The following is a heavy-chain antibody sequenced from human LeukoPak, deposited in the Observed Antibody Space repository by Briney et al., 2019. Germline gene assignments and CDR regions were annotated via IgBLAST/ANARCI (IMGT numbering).Heavy chain of an antibody. Sequence: GRSLRLSCTASGFTFSSYGMHWVRQAPGKGLEWVALIWYDGSNKNYADSVKGRFTISRDNSKNTLYLQMNSLRAEDTAVYYCAKGSAYADFWGQGTLVTVSS. D-gene: IGHD3-3*01. CDR2: IWYDGSNK. J-gene: IGHJ4*02. V-gene: IGHV3-33*06. CDR1: GFTFSSYG. CDR3: AKGSAYADF.